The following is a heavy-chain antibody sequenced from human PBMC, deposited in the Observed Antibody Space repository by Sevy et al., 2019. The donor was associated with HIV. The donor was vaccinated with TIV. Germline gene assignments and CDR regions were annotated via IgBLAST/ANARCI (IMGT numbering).Heavy chain of an antibody. V-gene: IGHV4-34*01. CDR2: INESGIT. Sequence: SETLSLTCAVHDGSFSGYYWNWIRQLPGKGLEWIGEINESGITYYNPSLKSLVTISVDTSKKQFSLKPNSVTATATDVDVVTRSPPVVVVPGAPSGFDPWGQGTLVTVSS. CDR1: DGSFSGYY. CDR3: TRSPPVVVVPGAPSGFDP. D-gene: IGHD2-2*01. J-gene: IGHJ5*02.